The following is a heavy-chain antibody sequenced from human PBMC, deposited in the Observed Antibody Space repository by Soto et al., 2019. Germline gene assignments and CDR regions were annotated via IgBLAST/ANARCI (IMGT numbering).Heavy chain of an antibody. D-gene: IGHD5-18*01. CDR3: ARGEYSYGLDYYYGMDV. CDR2: IIPIFGTA. V-gene: IGHV1-69*01. Sequence: QVQLVQSGAEVKKPGSSVKVSCKASGGTFSSYAISWVRQAPGQGLEWMGGIIPIFGTANYAQKFQGRVTITADESTSTAYMELSSLRSEDTAVYYCARGEYSYGLDYYYGMDVWGQGTTVTVSS. J-gene: IGHJ6*02. CDR1: GGTFSSYA.